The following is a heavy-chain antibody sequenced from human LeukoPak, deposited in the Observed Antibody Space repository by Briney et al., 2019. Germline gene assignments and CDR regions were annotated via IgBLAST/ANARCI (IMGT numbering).Heavy chain of an antibody. CDR1: GGSVSNYY. CDR3: ARHFAYSSSSYFDY. J-gene: IGHJ4*02. D-gene: IGHD6-6*01. Sequence: PSETLSLTCSVSGGSVSNYYWSWIRQPPAKELEWIGYVYYTGSTNYNPSLKSRVTMFEDKSKNQFSLRLYSVTVADTAVYYCARHFAYSSSSYFDYWGQGSLVTVSS. V-gene: IGHV4-59*08. CDR2: VYYTGST.